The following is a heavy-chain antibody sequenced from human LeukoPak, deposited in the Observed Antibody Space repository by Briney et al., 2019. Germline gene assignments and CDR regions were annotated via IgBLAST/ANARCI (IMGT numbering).Heavy chain of an antibody. CDR2: INHSGST. Sequence: PSETLSLTCAVYGGSFSGYYWSWIRQPPGKGLEWIGEINHSGSTNYNPSLKSRVTISVDTSKNQFSLKLSSVTAADTAVYYCARGLEGSDSSANFDYWGQGTLVTVSS. CDR3: ARGLEGSDSSANFDY. V-gene: IGHV4-34*01. D-gene: IGHD3-22*01. J-gene: IGHJ4*02. CDR1: GGSFSGYY.